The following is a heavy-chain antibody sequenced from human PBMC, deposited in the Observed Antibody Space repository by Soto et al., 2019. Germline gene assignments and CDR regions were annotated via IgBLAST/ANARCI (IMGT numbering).Heavy chain of an antibody. CDR1: GYTFTSYD. V-gene: IGHV1-8*01. Sequence: SCKASGYTFTSYDINWVRQATGQGLEWMGWMNPNSGNTGYAQKFQGRVTMTRNTSISTAYMELSSLRSEDTAVYYCVRGVITLYYYYGMDVWGQGTTVTVSS. D-gene: IGHD3-22*01. J-gene: IGHJ6*02. CDR3: VRGVITLYYYYGMDV. CDR2: MNPNSGNT.